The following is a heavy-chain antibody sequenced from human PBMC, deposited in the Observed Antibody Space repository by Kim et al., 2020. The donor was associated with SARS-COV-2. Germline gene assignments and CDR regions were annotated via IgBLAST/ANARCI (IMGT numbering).Heavy chain of an antibody. V-gene: IGHV4-39*01. CDR1: GGSISSSSYY. Sequence: SETLSLTCTVSGGSISSSSYYWGWIRQPPGKGLEWIGSIYYSGSTYYNPSLKSRVTISVDTSKNQFSLKLSSVTAADTAVYYCARHGGSRGTWIQLPSYYYYYGMDVWGQGTTVTVSS. J-gene: IGHJ6*02. CDR2: IYYSGST. CDR3: ARHGGSRGTWIQLPSYYYYYGMDV. D-gene: IGHD5-18*01.